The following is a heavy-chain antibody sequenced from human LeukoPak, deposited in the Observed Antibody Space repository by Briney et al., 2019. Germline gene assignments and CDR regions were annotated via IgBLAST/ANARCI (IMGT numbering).Heavy chain of an antibody. CDR1: GFTFSSYS. V-gene: IGHV3-21*01. CDR3: ARTYDSSGYYPYYFDY. Sequence: GGSLRLSCAASGFTFSSYSMNWVRQTPGKGLEWVSSISSSSSYIYYADSVRGRFTISRDNAKNSLYLQMNSLRAEDTAVYYCARTYDSSGYYPYYFDYWGQGTLVTVSS. D-gene: IGHD3-22*01. CDR2: ISSSSSYI. J-gene: IGHJ4*02.